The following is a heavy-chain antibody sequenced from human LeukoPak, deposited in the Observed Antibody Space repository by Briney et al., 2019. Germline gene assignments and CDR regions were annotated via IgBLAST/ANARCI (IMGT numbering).Heavy chain of an antibody. CDR2: INPSGGST. CDR3: ARDPYYGSGSNYYYYYYMDV. D-gene: IGHD3-10*01. Sequence: ASVKVSCKASGYTFTSYYMHWVRQAPGQGLEWMGIINPSGGSTSYAQKFQGGVTMTRDMSTSTVYMELSSLRSEDTAVYYCARDPYYGSGSNYYYYYYMDVWGKGTTVTVSS. V-gene: IGHV1-46*01. CDR1: GYTFTSYY. J-gene: IGHJ6*03.